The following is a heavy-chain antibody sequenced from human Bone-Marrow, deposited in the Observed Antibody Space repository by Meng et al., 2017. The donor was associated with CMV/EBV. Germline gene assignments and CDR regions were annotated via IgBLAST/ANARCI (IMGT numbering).Heavy chain of an antibody. CDR1: GGSISSYY. CDR2: IYYSGST. D-gene: IGHD2-15*01. Sequence: GSLRLSCTVSGGSISSYYRSWIRQPPGKGLEWIGYIYYSGSTNYNPSLKSRVTISVDTSKNQFSLKLSSVTAADTAVYYCARVAGWWGVWGQGMLVTVSS. V-gene: IGHV4-59*01. J-gene: IGHJ4*02. CDR3: ARVAGWWGV.